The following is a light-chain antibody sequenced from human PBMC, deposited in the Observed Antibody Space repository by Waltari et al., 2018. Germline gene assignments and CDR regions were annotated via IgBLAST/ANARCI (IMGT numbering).Light chain of an antibody. CDR2: VIS. CDR3: QQSDSLPLT. J-gene: IGKJ4*01. Sequence: DIQMTQSPSSLSASVGDRVTITCRASQTINKYLNWYQKKPGRAPKVLISVISYLHTGVPSRFSGSGSGTDFTLNISSLQPEDFATYYCQQSDSLPLTFGGGTKVEIK. V-gene: IGKV1-39*01. CDR1: QTINKY.